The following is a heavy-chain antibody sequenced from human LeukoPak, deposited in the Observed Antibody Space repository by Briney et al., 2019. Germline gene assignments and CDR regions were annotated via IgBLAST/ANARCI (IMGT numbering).Heavy chain of an antibody. Sequence: GGSPRLSCAASGFTFSDYYMSWIRQAPGKGLEWVSYISSSGSTIYYADSVKGRFTISRDNAKNSLYLQMNSLRAEDTAVYYCARPYSSGWSYYYYMDVWGKGTTVTVSS. CDR1: GFTFSDYY. CDR3: ARPYSSGWSYYYYMDV. J-gene: IGHJ6*03. D-gene: IGHD6-19*01. V-gene: IGHV3-11*04. CDR2: ISSSGSTI.